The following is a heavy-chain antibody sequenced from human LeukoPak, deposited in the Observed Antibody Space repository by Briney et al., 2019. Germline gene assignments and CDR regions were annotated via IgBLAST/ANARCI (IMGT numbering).Heavy chain of an antibody. Sequence: SQTLSLTCTVSGGSISSGDYYWSWIRQPPGKGLEWIGYIYYSGSTYYNPSLKSRVTISVDTSKNQFSLKLTSVTAADTAVYYCARLKGHYYDSSGSYRDIWGQGTMVTVSS. V-gene: IGHV4-30-4*01. D-gene: IGHD3-22*01. CDR2: IYYSGST. CDR1: GGSISSGDYY. J-gene: IGHJ3*02. CDR3: ARLKGHYYDSSGSYRDI.